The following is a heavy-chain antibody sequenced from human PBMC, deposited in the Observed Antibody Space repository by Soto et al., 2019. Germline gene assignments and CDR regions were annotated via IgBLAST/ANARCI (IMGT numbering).Heavy chain of an antibody. Sequence: QVQLVQSWAEVKKPGSSVKVSCKASGGTFNNYAISWVRQAPGQGLEWMGGIIPIFGTANYAQKFQGRVTITADESTSTAYMELSSLRSEDTAVYYCARERGSGDCSSTSCYTALFDYWGQGTLVTVSS. CDR2: IIPIFGTA. V-gene: IGHV1-69*01. D-gene: IGHD2-2*02. CDR3: ARERGSGDCSSTSCYTALFDY. J-gene: IGHJ4*02. CDR1: GGTFNNYA.